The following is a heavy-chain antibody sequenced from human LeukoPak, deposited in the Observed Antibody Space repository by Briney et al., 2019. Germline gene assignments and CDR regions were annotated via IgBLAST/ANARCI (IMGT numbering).Heavy chain of an antibody. CDR2: IRGSSSTI. V-gene: IGHV3-48*01. Sequence: GGSLRLSCVASGFTFSSSSMNWVGQAPGKGLAWVSYIRGSSSTIYYADSVKGRFTISRDSAKNSLYLQMNSLRAEDTAVYYCARDVWDYFGPGTYYYYAMDVWGQGTSVTVYS. D-gene: IGHD3-10*01. CDR1: GFTFSSSS. CDR3: ARDVWDYFGPGTYYYYAMDV. J-gene: IGHJ6*02.